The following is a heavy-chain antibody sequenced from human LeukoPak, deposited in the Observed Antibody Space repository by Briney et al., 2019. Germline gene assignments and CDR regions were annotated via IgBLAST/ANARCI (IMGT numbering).Heavy chain of an antibody. CDR3: ARDKAKVGATNFDY. CDR1: GFTFSSYA. D-gene: IGHD1-26*01. CDR2: ISYDGSNK. V-gene: IGHV3-30-3*01. Sequence: GGSLRLSCAASGFTFSSYAMHWVRQALGKGLEWVAVISYDGSNKYYADSVKGRFTISRDNSKNTLYLQMNSLRAEDTAVYYCARDKAKVGATNFDYWGQGTLVTVSS. J-gene: IGHJ4*02.